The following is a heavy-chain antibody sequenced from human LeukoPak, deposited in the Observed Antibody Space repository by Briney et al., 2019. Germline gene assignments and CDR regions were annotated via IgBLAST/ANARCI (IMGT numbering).Heavy chain of an antibody. CDR1: GGTFTNNG. V-gene: IGHV1-69*05. Sequence: GSSVKVSCKASGGTFTNNGISWVRQAPGQALEWMGGLIPMFGAANYAQKFQGRVTITTDDSTSTGYMELSSLRSEDTAVYFCAILLIPGIGYNWFDPWGQGTLVTVSS. CDR3: AILLIPGIGYNWFDP. J-gene: IGHJ5*02. D-gene: IGHD1-14*01. CDR2: LIPMFGAA.